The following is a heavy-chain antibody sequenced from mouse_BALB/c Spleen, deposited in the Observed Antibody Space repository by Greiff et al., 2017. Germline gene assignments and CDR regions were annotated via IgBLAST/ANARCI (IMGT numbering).Heavy chain of an antibody. CDR1: GFSLTSYG. CDR2: IWSGGST. J-gene: IGHJ4*01. Sequence: VKLMESGPGLVQPSQSLSITCTVSGFSLTSYGVYWVRQSPGKGLEWLGVIWSGGSTDYNAAFISRLSISKDNSKSQVFFKMNSLQAKDTAIYYCARSWGHDYYAMDYWGQGTSVTVSS. V-gene: IGHV2-2*02. CDR3: ARSWGHDYYAMDY.